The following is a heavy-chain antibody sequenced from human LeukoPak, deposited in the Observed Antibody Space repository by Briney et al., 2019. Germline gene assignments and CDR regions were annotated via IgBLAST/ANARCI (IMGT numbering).Heavy chain of an antibody. CDR3: VSCAGENSAVASFAY. CDR1: GYSSTDYY. J-gene: IGHJ4*02. V-gene: IGHV1-2*02. D-gene: IGHD5-18*01. Sequence: ASVKVSCEASGYSSTDYYIHWGRQAPGQGGEWMGCITHKRDTTKFALKFQGRVTLTRDTSITTAYMELSTLKSDNPAVYSCVSCAGENSAVASFAYWGQATLATVPS. CDR2: ITHKRDTT.